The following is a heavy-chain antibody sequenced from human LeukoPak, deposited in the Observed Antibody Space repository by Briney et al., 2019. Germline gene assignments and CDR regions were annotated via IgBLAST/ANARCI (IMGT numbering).Heavy chain of an antibody. CDR2: IKQDGSEK. D-gene: IGHD1-26*01. CDR1: GFTFSSYW. J-gene: IGHJ4*02. V-gene: IGHV3-7*01. CDR3: ARDKIVGATHFDY. Sequence: GGSQRLSCAASGFTFSSYWMSWVRQAPGKGLEWVANIKQDGSEKYYVDSVKGRFTISRDDAKNSLYLQMNSLRAEDTAVYYCARDKIVGATHFDYWGQGTLVTVSS.